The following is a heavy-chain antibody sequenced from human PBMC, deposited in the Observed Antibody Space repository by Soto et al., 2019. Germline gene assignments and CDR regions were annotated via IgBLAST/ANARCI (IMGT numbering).Heavy chain of an antibody. CDR2: VIPVFNTS. CDR3: ARGDEMTAVTIFEY. CDR1: GGACGRYS. V-gene: IGHV1-69*01. Sequence: QVQLEQSGPEVKRPGTSVKVSCKASGGACGRYSVSWVRQAPGQGLEWIGGVIPVFNTSNYSLKFQGRVAIFADLSTSSVFMELRSLRSEDTALYYCARGDEMTAVTIFEYWGQGTLVTVSS. D-gene: IGHD4-17*01. J-gene: IGHJ4*02.